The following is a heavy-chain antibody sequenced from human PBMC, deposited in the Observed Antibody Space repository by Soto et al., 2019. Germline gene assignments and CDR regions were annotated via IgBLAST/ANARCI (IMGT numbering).Heavy chain of an antibody. V-gene: IGHV3-72*01. CDR2: GRTKAKSYTT. CDR1: GFTFSDHY. Sequence: EVQLVESGGDLVQPGGSLRLSCAASGFTFSDHYMDWVRQAPGKGLEWVGRGRTKAKSYTTEFAASVKGRFTISRDDSNNSLYLKMNRLKIEDKAVYYWTRLTQWVGNEGSYCYSMDVWGEGTAVTVSS. CDR3: TRLTQWVGNEGSYCYSMDV. D-gene: IGHD1-26*01. J-gene: IGHJ6*03.